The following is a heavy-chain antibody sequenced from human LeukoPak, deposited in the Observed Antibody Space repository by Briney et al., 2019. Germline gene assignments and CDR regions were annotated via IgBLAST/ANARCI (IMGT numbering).Heavy chain of an antibody. CDR1: GYIFITYW. D-gene: IGHD6-6*01. V-gene: IGHV5-51*01. J-gene: IGHJ6*02. Sequence: GESLDISCKASGYIFITYWLGWVRQMPGKGLEWMGIIYPGDSDTGYSPSFQGQVTISADKSISTAYLQWSSLKASDTAMYFCARRGSSSDGNFGMDVWGQGTTVTVSS. CDR3: ARRGSSSDGNFGMDV. CDR2: IYPGDSDT.